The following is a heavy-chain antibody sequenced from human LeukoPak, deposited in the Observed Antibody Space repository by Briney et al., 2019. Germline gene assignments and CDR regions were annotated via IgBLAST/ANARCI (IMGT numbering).Heavy chain of an antibody. J-gene: IGHJ1*01. CDR3: ARVIGGGYYDR. CDR2: IYSGGST. Sequence: PGGSLRLSCAASGFTFSSYEMNWVRQAPGKGLEWVSVIYSGGSTYYADSVKGRFTISRDNSKNTLYLQMNSLRAEDTAVYYCARVIGGGYYDRWGQGTLVTVSS. V-gene: IGHV3-53*01. D-gene: IGHD3-22*01. CDR1: GFTFSSYE.